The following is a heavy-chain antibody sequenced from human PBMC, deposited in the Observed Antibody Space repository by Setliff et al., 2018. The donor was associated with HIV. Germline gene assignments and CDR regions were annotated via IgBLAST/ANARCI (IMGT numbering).Heavy chain of an antibody. J-gene: IGHJ4*02. CDR3: ARGGGPDTNFDL. V-gene: IGHV4-34*01. Sequence: SETLSLTCTASGGSVSNYYWTWIRQAPGKGLEWIGEINHSGSTNYNPSLESRVTISVDTSKNQFSLRLSSVTAADRAVYYCARGGGPDTNFDLWGQGTLVTVSS. CDR1: GGSVSNYY. D-gene: IGHD5-18*01. CDR2: INHSGST.